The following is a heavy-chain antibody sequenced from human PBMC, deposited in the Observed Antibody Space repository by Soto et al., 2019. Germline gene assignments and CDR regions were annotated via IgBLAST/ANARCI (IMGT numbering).Heavy chain of an antibody. Sequence: ECLRLLSVAPRVTGSSEATSSVPQAPGKGLEWVSAISGSGGSTLYADSVKDRFTISRDNSKHTLYLQMNSLRAEDTAVYYCAKGTSDFFPPELDYCGQGTLVTVSS. J-gene: IGHJ4*02. CDR2: ISGSGGST. CDR1: RVTGSSEA. V-gene: IGHV3-23*01. CDR3: AKGTSDFFPPELDY. D-gene: IGHD3-3*01.